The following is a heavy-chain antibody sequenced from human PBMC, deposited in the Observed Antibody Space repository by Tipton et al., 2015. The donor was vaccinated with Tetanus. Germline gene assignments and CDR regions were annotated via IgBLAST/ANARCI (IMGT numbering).Heavy chain of an antibody. D-gene: IGHD3-10*01. CDR1: GGSIRSSNW. CDR2: IYFKGDT. Sequence: TLSLTCAVSGGSIRSSNWWSWIRQPPGKGLEWIASIYFKGDTYYSPSLKSRLTIAVDTSQNLFSLTLTSVTAADTAIYYCARHLYGYWFDPWGQGAQVTVSS. CDR3: ARHLYGYWFDP. V-gene: IGHV4-39*02. J-gene: IGHJ5*02.